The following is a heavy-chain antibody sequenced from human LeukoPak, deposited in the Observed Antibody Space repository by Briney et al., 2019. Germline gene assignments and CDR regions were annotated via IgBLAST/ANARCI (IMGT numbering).Heavy chain of an antibody. CDR1: GFTFSSYA. D-gene: IGHD2-2*01. CDR2: ISGSGGST. Sequence: GGSLRLSCAASGFTFSSYAMSWVRQAPGKGLEWVSAISGSGGSTYYADSVKGRFTISRDNSKNTLYLQMNSLRAEDTAVYYCAKGFGGYCSSTSCSGPNWFDPWGQGTLVTVSS. CDR3: AKGFGGYCSSTSCSGPNWFDP. V-gene: IGHV3-23*01. J-gene: IGHJ5*02.